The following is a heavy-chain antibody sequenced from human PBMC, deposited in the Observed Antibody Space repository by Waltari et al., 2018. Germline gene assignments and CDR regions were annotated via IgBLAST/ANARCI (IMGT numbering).Heavy chain of an antibody. D-gene: IGHD6-19*01. V-gene: IGHV3-23*01. CDR3: AKDRPQVAGYFDY. CDR2: IGGIGGST. Sequence: EVQLLASGGGLVQPGGSLRLSCAASGFTFSSYAMSWVREAPGKGLEWVSAIGGIGGSTYYADSVKGRFTISRDNSKNTLYLQMNSLRAEDTAVYYCAKDRPQVAGYFDYWGQGTLVTVSS. CDR1: GFTFSSYA. J-gene: IGHJ4*02.